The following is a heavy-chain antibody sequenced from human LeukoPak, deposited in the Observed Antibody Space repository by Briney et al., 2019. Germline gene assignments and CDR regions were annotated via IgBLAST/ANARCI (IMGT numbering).Heavy chain of an antibody. CDR3: PKVDYWSPENYLDS. CDR1: GLPFGSYA. J-gene: IGHJ4*02. Sequence: GGSLRLSCAASGLPFGSYAITWVRQAPGKGLESVSVITDGADTYYADSVKGRFTMSRDNSQNTVHLQTDKLRADGTAVYYCPKVDYWSPENYLDSWGQGTLVTVSS. D-gene: IGHD1-1*01. CDR2: ITDGADT. V-gene: IGHV3-23*01.